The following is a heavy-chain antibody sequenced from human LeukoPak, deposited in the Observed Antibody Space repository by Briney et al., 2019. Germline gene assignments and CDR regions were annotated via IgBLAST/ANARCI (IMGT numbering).Heavy chain of an antibody. CDR2: IYYSGST. D-gene: IGHD3-3*01. CDR3: ARDLYYDFWSGYYQGFDY. CDR1: GGSISSSSYY. V-gene: IGHV4-39*07. Sequence: SETLSLTCTVSGGSISSSSYYWGWIRQPPGKGLEWIGSIYYSGSTYYNPSLKSRVTISVDTSKNQFSLKLSSVTAADTAVYYCARDLYYDFWSGYYQGFDYWGQGTLVTVSS. J-gene: IGHJ4*02.